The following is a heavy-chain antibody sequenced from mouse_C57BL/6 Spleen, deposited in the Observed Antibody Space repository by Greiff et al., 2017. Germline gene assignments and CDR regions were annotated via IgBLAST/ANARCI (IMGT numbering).Heavy chain of an antibody. J-gene: IGHJ3*01. CDR1: GYTFTSYW. V-gene: IGHV1-55*01. CDR2: IYPGSGST. Sequence: QVQLQQPGAELVKPGASVKMSCKASGYTFTSYWITWVKQRPGQGLEWIGDIYPGSGSTNYNEKFKSKATLTVDTSSSTAYMQLSSLTSEDSAVYDCAREGAAQTSFAYWGQGSLVTVSA. D-gene: IGHD3-2*02. CDR3: AREGAAQTSFAY.